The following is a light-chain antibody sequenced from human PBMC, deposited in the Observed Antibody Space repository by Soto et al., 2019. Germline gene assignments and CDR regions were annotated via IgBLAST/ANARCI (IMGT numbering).Light chain of an antibody. CDR3: SSYTTSSTVV. CDR2: DVS. Sequence: QSVLTQPASVSGSPGQSITISCTGSSSDVGGYNYVSWYQQHHPGKAPKLMIYDVSNRPSGVSNRFSGSKSGNTASLTISGLQDEDEADYYCSSYTTSSTVVFGGGTKLTVL. J-gene: IGLJ2*01. V-gene: IGLV2-14*03. CDR1: SSDVGGYNY.